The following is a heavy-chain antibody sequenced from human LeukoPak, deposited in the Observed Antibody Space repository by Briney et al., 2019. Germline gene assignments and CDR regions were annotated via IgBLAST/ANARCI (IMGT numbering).Heavy chain of an antibody. CDR1: GFTFSSYA. J-gene: IGHJ3*02. Sequence: GGSLRLSCAASGFTFSSYAMSWVRQAPGKGLEWVSAISGSGGSTYYADSVKGRFTISRDNSKNTLYLQMNSLRAEDTAVYYCAKDFDSSGYYPDAFDIWGQGTMVTVSS. CDR3: AKDFDSSGYYPDAFDI. CDR2: ISGSGGST. D-gene: IGHD3-22*01. V-gene: IGHV3-23*01.